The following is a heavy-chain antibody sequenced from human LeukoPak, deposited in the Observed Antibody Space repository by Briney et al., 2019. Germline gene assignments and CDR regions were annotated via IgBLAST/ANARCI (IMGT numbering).Heavy chain of an antibody. V-gene: IGHV3-23*01. CDR2: ITDSGDST. J-gene: IGHJ4*02. Sequence: PGESLRLSCAASGFTFSTSGMSWVRQAPGKGLQWVSGITDSGDSTHYADSVKGRFTISRDNSKNTLYLQMNSLRAEDTAVYYCARSRLPWVLVRGVIIAYWGQGTLVTVSS. CDR1: GFTFSTSG. CDR3: ARSRLPWVLVRGVIIAY. D-gene: IGHD3-10*01.